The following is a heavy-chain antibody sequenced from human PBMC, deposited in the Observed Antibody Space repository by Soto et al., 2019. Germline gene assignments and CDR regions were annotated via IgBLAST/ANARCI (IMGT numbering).Heavy chain of an antibody. CDR2: INHSGST. Sequence: LSLTCAVYGGSFSGYYWSWIRQPPGKGLEWIGEINHSGSTNYNPSLKSRVTISVDTSKNQFSLKLSSVTAADTAVYYCARGARITIFGVVIPGGFDYWGQGTLVTVSS. V-gene: IGHV4-34*01. CDR3: ARGARITIFGVVIPGGFDY. D-gene: IGHD3-3*01. J-gene: IGHJ4*02. CDR1: GGSFSGYY.